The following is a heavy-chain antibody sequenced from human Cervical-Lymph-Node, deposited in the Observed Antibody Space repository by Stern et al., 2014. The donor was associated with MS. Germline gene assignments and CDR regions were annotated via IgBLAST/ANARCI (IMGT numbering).Heavy chain of an antibody. V-gene: IGHV3-9*01. CDR1: GFTFDDYA. CDR2: ISWNSGSL. Sequence: EVQLVESGGGLVQPGRSLRLSCAASGFTFDDYAMHWVRQAPGKGLELVSGISWNSGSLGYADSVKVRFTLSRDNAKNSLYLQMNSLRAEDTALYYCAKGDYYDSSGYGSFDYWGQGTLVTVSS. J-gene: IGHJ4*02. D-gene: IGHD3-22*01. CDR3: AKGDYYDSSGYGSFDY.